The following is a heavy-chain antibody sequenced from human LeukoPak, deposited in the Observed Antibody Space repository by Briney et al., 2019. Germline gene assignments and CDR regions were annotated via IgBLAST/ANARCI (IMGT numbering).Heavy chain of an antibody. D-gene: IGHD6-19*01. J-gene: IGHJ4*02. CDR2: ISGSGGST. CDR1: GFTFSSYA. Sequence: GGSLRLXCAASGFTFSSYAMSWVRLAPGKGLEWVSAISGSGGSTYYADSEKGRFTISRDNSKNTLYLQMNSLRAEDTAVYYCAKGGSGWGYWGQGTLVTVSS. CDR3: AKGGSGWGY. V-gene: IGHV3-23*01.